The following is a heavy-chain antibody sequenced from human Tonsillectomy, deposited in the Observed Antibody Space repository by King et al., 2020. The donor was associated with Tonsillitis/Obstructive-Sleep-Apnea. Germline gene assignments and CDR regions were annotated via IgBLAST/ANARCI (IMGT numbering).Heavy chain of an antibody. V-gene: IGHV3-21*01. CDR2: ISSTSYYI. CDR3: ARENPSRANYYSYYMDV. D-gene: IGHD6-6*01. Sequence: VQLVESGGGLVKPGGSLRLSCAASGFTFRSYSMNWVRQAPGKGLEWVSSISSTSYYIYYADSVKGRFTISRDNAKNSLYLQMNSLRAEDTAVYYCARENPSRANYYSYYMDVWGKGTTVTVSS. CDR1: GFTFRSYS. J-gene: IGHJ6*03.